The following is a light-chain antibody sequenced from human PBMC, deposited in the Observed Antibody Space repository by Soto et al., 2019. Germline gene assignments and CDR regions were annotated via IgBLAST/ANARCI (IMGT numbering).Light chain of an antibody. CDR1: QSVSSSY. J-gene: IGKJ5*01. Sequence: EIVLTQSPGTLSLSPGERATLSCRASQSVSSSYLAWYQHKPGQAPRLLIYGASSRATGIPDRFSGSGSGTDFTLTISRLEPEDFAVYYCQHYGSSLSITFGQGTRLEIK. CDR2: GAS. V-gene: IGKV3-20*01. CDR3: QHYGSSLSIT.